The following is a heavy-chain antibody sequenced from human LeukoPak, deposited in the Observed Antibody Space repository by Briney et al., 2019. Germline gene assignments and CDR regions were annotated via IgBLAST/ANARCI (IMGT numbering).Heavy chain of an antibody. CDR1: GFTLNKYW. V-gene: IGHV3-74*01. CDR2: ITGDGSDI. Sequence: GGSLRLSCEASGFTLNKYWMHWVRQAPGKGLVWVSRITGDGSDIDYADSVKGRFTVSRDDAKNTLFLQITSLRVEDTAIYYCARDAYTTTSNWLDPWGQGTLVTVSS. J-gene: IGHJ5*02. CDR3: ARDAYTTTSNWLDP. D-gene: IGHD4-17*01.